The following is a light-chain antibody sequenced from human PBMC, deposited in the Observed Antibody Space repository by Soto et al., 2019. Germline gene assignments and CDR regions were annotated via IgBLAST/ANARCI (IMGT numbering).Light chain of an antibody. J-gene: IGKJ5*01. V-gene: IGKV1-27*01. CDR3: QKYSSVIT. CDR1: QGIGNF. Sequence: DIQLTQSPSSLSASVGDRVTITCRASQGIGNFLAWYQQKPGKVPKLLISAASSLQSGVPSRFSGRGSATDFTLTITSLQPEDVATYYCQKYSSVITFGQGTRLEIK. CDR2: AAS.